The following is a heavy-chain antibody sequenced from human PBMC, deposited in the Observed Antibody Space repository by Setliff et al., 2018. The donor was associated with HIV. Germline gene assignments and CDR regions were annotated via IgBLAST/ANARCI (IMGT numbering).Heavy chain of an antibody. V-gene: IGHV1-69*10. Sequence: SVKVSCKASGDTFSSYAISWVRQAPGQGLEWMGGIIPILGMGNHAQKFQGRVTITADKSANTAYMELTSLRPEDTAIYYCARYFYDSSGYSGSDHWGQERWSPSPQ. D-gene: IGHD3-22*01. CDR2: IIPILGMG. CDR3: ARYFYDSSGYSGSDH. J-gene: IGHJ4*01. CDR1: GDTFSSYA.